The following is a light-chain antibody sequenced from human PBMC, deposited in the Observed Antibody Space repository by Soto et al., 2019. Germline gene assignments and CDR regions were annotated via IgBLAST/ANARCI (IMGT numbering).Light chain of an antibody. Sequence: EIVLTQSPATLSLSPGERATLSCRASQSIGSYLAWYQQKPGQPPRLLIYNASNRATGIPARFSGSGSGTDFTLTISSLEPEDFAVYYCQLRSNPPFTFGPGAKLDIK. J-gene: IGKJ3*01. CDR2: NAS. CDR1: QSIGSY. CDR3: QLRSNPPFT. V-gene: IGKV3-11*01.